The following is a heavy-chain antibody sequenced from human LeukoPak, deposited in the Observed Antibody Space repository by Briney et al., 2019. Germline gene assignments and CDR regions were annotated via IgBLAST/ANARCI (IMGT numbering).Heavy chain of an antibody. D-gene: IGHD3-22*01. CDR1: GFPFDDYG. J-gene: IGHJ4*02. CDR2: INWNGGST. V-gene: IGHV3-20*04. Sequence: GSLKLSCAASGFPFDDYGMSWVRQAPGKGLEWVSGINWNGGSTGYADSVKGRFTISRDNAKNSPYLQMNSLRAEDTALYYCARLRGYYGGGFDYWGQGTLVTVSS. CDR3: ARLRGYYGGGFDY.